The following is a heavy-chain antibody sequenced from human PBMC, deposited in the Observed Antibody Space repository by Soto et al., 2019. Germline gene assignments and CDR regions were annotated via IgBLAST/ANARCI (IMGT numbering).Heavy chain of an antibody. CDR3: AKWSAKGSPYYFDF. D-gene: IGHD3-16*01. V-gene: IGHV3-23*01. CDR1: GFTFRGYA. Sequence: GGSLRLSCEGSGFTFRGYAMSWVRQPPGKGLEWVTAITGGGDDTYHSDSVKGRFTISRDNSKNTLYLQMNSLRAEDTAVYYCAKWSAKGSPYYFDFWGPGTLVTVSS. CDR2: ITGGGDDT. J-gene: IGHJ4*02.